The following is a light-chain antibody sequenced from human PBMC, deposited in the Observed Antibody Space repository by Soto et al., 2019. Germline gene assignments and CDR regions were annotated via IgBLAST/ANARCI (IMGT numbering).Light chain of an antibody. CDR1: QSISSW. V-gene: IGKV1-5*01. J-gene: IGKJ1*01. CDR3: QKLNAYPPWT. CDR2: DAS. Sequence: IQLTQSPSSLSASVGDRVTITCRASQSISSWLAWYQQKPGKAPKLLIYDASSLESGVPSRFSGSGSGTDFTLTISSLQPEDFATYFCQKLNAYPPWTFGQGTKVDIK.